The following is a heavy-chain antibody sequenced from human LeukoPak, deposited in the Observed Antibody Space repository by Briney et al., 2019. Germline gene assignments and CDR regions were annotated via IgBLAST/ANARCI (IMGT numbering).Heavy chain of an antibody. CDR3: ARGVAAAGTGYYYGMDV. J-gene: IGHJ6*02. Sequence: SETLSLTCTVSGGSISSYYWSWIRQPAGKGLEWIGRIYTSGSTNYNPSLKSRVTMSVDTSKNQFSLKLSSVTAADTAVYYCARGVAAAGTGYYYGMDVWGQGTTVTVSS. V-gene: IGHV4-4*07. CDR2: IYTSGST. CDR1: GGSISSYY. D-gene: IGHD6-13*01.